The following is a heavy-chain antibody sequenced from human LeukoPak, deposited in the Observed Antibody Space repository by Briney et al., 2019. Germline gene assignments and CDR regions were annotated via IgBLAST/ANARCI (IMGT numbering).Heavy chain of an antibody. D-gene: IGHD3-22*01. J-gene: IGHJ6*02. CDR3: ARGGLGGHYYDSSGYHHYYFGMDV. CDR1: GGSFSGYY. Sequence: SETLSLTCAVSGGSFSGYYWSWIRQPPGKGLEWIGEINHSGSTNYNPSLKSRVTISVDTSKNRFSLNLSSVTAADTAVYYCARGGLGGHYYDSSGYHHYYFGMDVWGQGTTVTVSS. V-gene: IGHV4-34*01. CDR2: INHSGST.